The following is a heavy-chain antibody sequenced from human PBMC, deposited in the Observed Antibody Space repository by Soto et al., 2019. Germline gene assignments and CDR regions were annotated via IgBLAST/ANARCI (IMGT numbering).Heavy chain of an antibody. V-gene: IGHV3-23*01. CDR2: ISGSGGST. CDR3: AKTEDYYDFWSGLIMDV. J-gene: IGHJ6*02. CDR1: GFTFSSYA. D-gene: IGHD3-3*01. Sequence: GGSLRLSCADSGFTFSSYAMSWVRQAPGKGLEWVSAISGSGGSTYYADSVEGRFTISRDNSKNTLYLQMNSLRAEDTAVYYCAKTEDYYDFWSGLIMDVWGQGTTVTVSS.